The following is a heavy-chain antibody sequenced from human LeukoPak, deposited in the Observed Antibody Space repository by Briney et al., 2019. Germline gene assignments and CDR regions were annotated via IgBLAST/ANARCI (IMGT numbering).Heavy chain of an antibody. CDR3: ARMGGYSGYATH. J-gene: IGHJ4*02. CDR2: IHYSGTT. CDR1: GGSFSTYY. Sequence: PSETLSLTCAAYGGSFSTYYWSWIRQPPGKGLEWIGYIHYSGTTNYNPSLKNRVTISLETSKNQFSLNLSSVTAADTAVYYCARMGGYSGYATHWGQGTLVTVSS. D-gene: IGHD5-12*01. V-gene: IGHV4-59*08.